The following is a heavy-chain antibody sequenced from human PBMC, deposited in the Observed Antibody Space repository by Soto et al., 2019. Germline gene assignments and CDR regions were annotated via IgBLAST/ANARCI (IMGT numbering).Heavy chain of an antibody. V-gene: IGHV1-2*04. CDR3: ARDFYPKNYYDSSGPTVGGMDV. CDR1: GYTFTGYY. D-gene: IGHD3-22*01. Sequence: GASVKVSCKASGYTFTGYYMHWVRQAPGQGLEWMGWINPNSGGTNYAQKFQGWVTMTRDTSISTAYMELSRLRSDDTAVYYCARDFYPKNYYDSSGPTVGGMDVWGQATTVPVS. CDR2: INPNSGGT. J-gene: IGHJ6*02.